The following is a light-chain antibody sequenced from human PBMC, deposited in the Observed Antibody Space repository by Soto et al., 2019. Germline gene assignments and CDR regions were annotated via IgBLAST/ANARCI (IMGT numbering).Light chain of an antibody. J-gene: IGKJ1*01. Sequence: DIQMTQSPSSLSASVGDRVTITCRASQGISNYLAWYQQKPGKVPKLLIYAASPLQSGVPSRFSGSASGTDFTLTISSLQPEDVATYYCQKYNSAPPWTFGQGTKVEVK. CDR1: QGISNY. V-gene: IGKV1-27*01. CDR3: QKYNSAPPWT. CDR2: AAS.